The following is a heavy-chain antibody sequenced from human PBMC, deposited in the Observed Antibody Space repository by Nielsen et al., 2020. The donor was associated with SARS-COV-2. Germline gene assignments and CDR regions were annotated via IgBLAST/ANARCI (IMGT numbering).Heavy chain of an antibody. CDR3: ARGDLLRFLEWSKGNDY. CDR1: GYTFTSYG. J-gene: IGHJ4*02. V-gene: IGHV1-18*01. CDR2: ISAYNGNT. D-gene: IGHD3-3*01. Sequence: ASVKVSCKASGYTFTSYGISWVRQAPGQGLEWMGWISAYNGNTNYAQKLQGRVTMTTDTSTSTAYMELRSLRSDDTAVYYCARGDLLRFLEWSKGNDYWGQGTLVTVSS.